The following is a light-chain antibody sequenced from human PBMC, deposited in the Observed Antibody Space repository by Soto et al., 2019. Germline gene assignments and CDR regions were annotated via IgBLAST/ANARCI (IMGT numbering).Light chain of an antibody. Sequence: QAVVTQPPSASGTPGQRVTISCSGSSSNIGSNTVNWYQQLPGTAPKLLIHSNNQRPSGVPDRFSGSKSGTSASLAISGPQSEDEADYYCATWDDTLSGWVFGGGTKVTVL. CDR1: SSNIGSNT. CDR2: SNN. V-gene: IGLV1-44*01. CDR3: ATWDDTLSGWV. J-gene: IGLJ3*02.